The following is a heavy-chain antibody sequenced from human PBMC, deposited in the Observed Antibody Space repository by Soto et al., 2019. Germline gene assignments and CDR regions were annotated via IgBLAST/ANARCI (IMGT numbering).Heavy chain of an antibody. CDR2: TYYRSKWFH. V-gene: IGHV6-1*01. CDR3: ARGNALDV. Sequence: QTLSLTRALSGDSVSSDITSWNWIRQSPSRGLEWLGRTYYRSKWFHDYAASVKSRITINPDTSKNQFSLELNSMTPEDTAVYYCARGNALDVWGQGTVVTV. J-gene: IGHJ3*01. D-gene: IGHD3-10*01. CDR1: GDSVSSDITS.